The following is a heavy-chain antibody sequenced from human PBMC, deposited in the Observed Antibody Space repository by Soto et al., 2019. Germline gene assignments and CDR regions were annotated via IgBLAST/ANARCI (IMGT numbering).Heavy chain of an antibody. CDR3: ARQEHGGHWYFDI. J-gene: IGHJ2*01. CDR2: ISFSGSTI. V-gene: IGHV3-48*03. CDR1: GFIFSSYQ. D-gene: IGHD4-17*01. Sequence: GGSLRLSCAASGFIFSSYQMNWVRQAPGKGLEWVSHISFSGSTIYYADSVKGRFTISRDNAKNSVYLQMNSLRAEDTAVYYCARQEHGGHWYFDIWGRGTLVTVSS.